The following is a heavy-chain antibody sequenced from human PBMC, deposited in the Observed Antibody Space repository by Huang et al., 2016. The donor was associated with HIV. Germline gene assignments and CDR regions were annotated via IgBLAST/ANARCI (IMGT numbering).Heavy chain of an antibody. V-gene: IGHV1-8*03. CDR3: ARARGFLYDSTGYYSRYYFDS. CDR1: GFNFNNYD. D-gene: IGHD3-22*01. CDR2: RKPKSGNT. Sequence: QVQLVQSGAEVKKPGASVKVSCKASGFNFNNYDFNWVRQASGQGLEWMGWRKPKSGNTGNAQKFQGRVTITRNTAITTADMELRSLRSEDTAVDYCARARGFLYDSTGYYSRYYFDSWGQGTLVTISS. J-gene: IGHJ4*02.